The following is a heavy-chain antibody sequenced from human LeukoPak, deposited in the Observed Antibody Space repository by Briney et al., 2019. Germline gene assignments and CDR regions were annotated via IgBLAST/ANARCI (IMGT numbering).Heavy chain of an antibody. J-gene: IGHJ4*02. CDR3: AKVRANRFASFDY. CDR1: GFTFSTYV. Sequence: GGSLRLSCAPSGFTFSTYVMSWVRQAPGKGLEWVSAISESGGSTFYADSVKGRFTISRDNSKITLYLQMDSLRAEDTAVYYCAKVRANRFASFDYWGQGTLVTVSS. CDR2: ISESGGST. D-gene: IGHD1/OR15-1a*01. V-gene: IGHV3-23*01.